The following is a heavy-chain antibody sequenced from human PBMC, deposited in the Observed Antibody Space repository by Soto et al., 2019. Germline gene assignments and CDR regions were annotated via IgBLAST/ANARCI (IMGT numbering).Heavy chain of an antibody. CDR1: GFTFSSYA. CDR2: ISGSGGST. Sequence: GGSLRLSCAASGFTFSSYAMSWVRQAPGKGLEWVSAISGSGGSTYYADSVKGRFTISRDNSKNTLYLQMNSLRAEDTAVYYCAKGGGDFDWLSSDAFDIWGQGTMVTVSS. D-gene: IGHD3-9*01. J-gene: IGHJ3*02. V-gene: IGHV3-23*01. CDR3: AKGGGDFDWLSSDAFDI.